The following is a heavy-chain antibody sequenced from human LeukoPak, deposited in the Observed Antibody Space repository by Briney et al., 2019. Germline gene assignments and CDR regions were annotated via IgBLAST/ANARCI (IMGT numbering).Heavy chain of an antibody. Sequence: SETLSLTCTVSGVSISNYYWSWIRQPPGKGLEWIGYIYYSGSTNYNPSLKSRVTISVDRTKNHFSLKLSSVTAADTAVYYCARGGDIWGRGIPRRFDPWGQGTLVTVSS. D-gene: IGHD3-10*01. CDR1: GVSISNYY. CDR3: ARGGDIWGRGIPRRFDP. CDR2: IYYSGST. V-gene: IGHV4-59*01. J-gene: IGHJ5*02.